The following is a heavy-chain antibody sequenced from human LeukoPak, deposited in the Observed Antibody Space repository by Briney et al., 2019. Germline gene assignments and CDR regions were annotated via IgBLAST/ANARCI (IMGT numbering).Heavy chain of an antibody. D-gene: IGHD6-13*01. CDR1: GFTFSTYR. CDR3: AKEGDIAAGLDY. J-gene: IGHJ4*02. Sequence: GGSLRLSCAASGFTFSTYRMSWVRQAPGKGLEWVANIKQDGSEKHYVDSVKGRFTISRENAKNSLFLQMSSLRAGDTAVYYCAKEGDIAAGLDYWGQGTLVIVSS. CDR2: IKQDGSEK. V-gene: IGHV3-7*01.